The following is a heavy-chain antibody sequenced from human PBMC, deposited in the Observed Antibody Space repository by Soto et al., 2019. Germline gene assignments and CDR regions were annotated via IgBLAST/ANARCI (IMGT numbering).Heavy chain of an antibody. J-gene: IGHJ5*02. CDR3: ARGRTYYDIWWFDP. CDR1: GGSISSGDYY. D-gene: IGHD3-9*01. CDR2: IYYSGST. Sequence: SETLSLTCTVSGGSISSGDYYWSWIRQPPGKGLEWIGYIYYSGSTYYNPSLKSRVTISVDTSKNQFSLKLSSVTAADTAVYYCARGRTYYDIWWFDPWGQGTLVTVSS. V-gene: IGHV4-30-4*01.